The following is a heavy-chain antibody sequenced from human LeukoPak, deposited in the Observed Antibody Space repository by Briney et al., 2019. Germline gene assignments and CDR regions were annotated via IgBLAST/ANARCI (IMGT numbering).Heavy chain of an antibody. CDR3: AREFGSGWLDY. J-gene: IGHJ4*02. V-gene: IGHV3-30*04. CDR2: ISYDGSNK. D-gene: IGHD6-19*01. Sequence: GGSLRLSCAASGFTFSSYAMSWVRQAPGKGLEWVAVISYDGSNKYYADSVKGRFTISRDNSKNTLYLQMNSLRAEDTAVYYCAREFGSGWLDYWGQGTLVTVSS. CDR1: GFTFSSYA.